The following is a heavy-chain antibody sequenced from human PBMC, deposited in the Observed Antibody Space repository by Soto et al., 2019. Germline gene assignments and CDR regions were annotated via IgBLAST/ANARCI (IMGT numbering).Heavy chain of an antibody. CDR1: GYTLNSYH. J-gene: IGHJ6*02. CDR2: INPSSSST. D-gene: IGHD1-1*01. CDR3: ARDSWVGTTFGRRGYYYGMDV. Sequence: GSVQVSCKASGYTLNSYHMHWVRHAPGQGREWLGIINPSSSSTSYAQKFQGRVSMTRDTSTNTVYMDLSSLRSEDTAVYYCARDSWVGTTFGRRGYYYGMDVWGQGTTVTVSS. V-gene: IGHV1-46*02.